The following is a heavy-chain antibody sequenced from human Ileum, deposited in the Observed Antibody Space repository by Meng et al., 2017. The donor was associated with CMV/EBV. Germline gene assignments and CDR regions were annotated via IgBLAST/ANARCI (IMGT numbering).Heavy chain of an antibody. Sequence: SSVNVSRKASAGTFSSYAISWVRQAPGQGLEWMGGIILIFGTAKHAQEVQGRVTITTNKSTSTAYMERSSLRSEDTAVYYCASGSSPPFDYWGQRTLVTVSS. CDR3: ASGSSPPFDY. CDR2: IILIFGTA. CDR1: AGTFSSYA. V-gene: IGHV1-69*05. D-gene: IGHD2-15*01. J-gene: IGHJ4*02.